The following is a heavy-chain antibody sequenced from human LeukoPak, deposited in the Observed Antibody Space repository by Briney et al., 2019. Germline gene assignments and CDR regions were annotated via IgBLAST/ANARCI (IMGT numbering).Heavy chain of an antibody. J-gene: IGHJ4*02. D-gene: IGHD6-13*01. CDR1: GDSFSYFY. CDR2: IYNSGST. CDR3: ARGVVAAAGRTFDF. Sequence: SETLSLTCTVSGDSFSYFYWCWIRQPPGKGLEWIGYIYNSGSTSYNPSLRSRVTISLDTSKNQFSLKLSSVTAADTAIYYCARGVVAAAGRTFDFWGQGTLVTVSS. V-gene: IGHV4-59*01.